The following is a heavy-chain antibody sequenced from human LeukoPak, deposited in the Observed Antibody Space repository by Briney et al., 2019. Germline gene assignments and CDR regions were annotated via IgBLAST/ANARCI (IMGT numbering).Heavy chain of an antibody. CDR1: GGSSSGYY. V-gene: IGHV4-34*01. J-gene: IGHJ4*02. Sequence: PSETLSLTCAVYGGSSSGYYWSWIRQPPGKGLEWIGEINHSGSTNYNPSLKSRVTISVDTSKNQFSLKLSSVTAADTAVYYCARSRIAAAGSPLEYWGQGTLVTVSS. CDR2: INHSGST. D-gene: IGHD6-13*01. CDR3: ARSRIAAAGSPLEY.